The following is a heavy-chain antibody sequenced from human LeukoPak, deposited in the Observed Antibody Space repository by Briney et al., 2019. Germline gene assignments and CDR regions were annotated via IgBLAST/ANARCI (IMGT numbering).Heavy chain of an antibody. J-gene: IGHJ6*03. CDR2: IYYSGST. D-gene: IGHD2-15*01. CDR3: ARLGPGIVYSKYYYMDV. V-gene: IGHV4-59*01. Sequence: PSETLSLTCTVSGGSISNYYWTWIRQPPGKGLEWIGYIYYSGSTKYNPSLESRVTMSVDTSKNQFSLKLMSVTAADTAVYYCARLGPGIVYSKYYYMDVWGKGTTVTISS. CDR1: GGSISNYY.